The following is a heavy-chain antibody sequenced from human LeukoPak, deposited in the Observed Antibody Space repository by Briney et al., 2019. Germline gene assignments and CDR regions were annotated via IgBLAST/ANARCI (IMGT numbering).Heavy chain of an antibody. CDR1: GFTFSSYE. CDR2: ISSSGSTI. D-gene: IGHD1-26*01. J-gene: IGHJ4*02. Sequence: PGGSLRLSCAASGFTFSSYEMNWVRRAPGKGLEWVSYISSSGSTIYYADSVKGRFTISRDNAKNSLYLQMNSLRAEDTAVYYCARVGATAVDYWGQGTLVTVSS. CDR3: ARVGATAVDY. V-gene: IGHV3-48*03.